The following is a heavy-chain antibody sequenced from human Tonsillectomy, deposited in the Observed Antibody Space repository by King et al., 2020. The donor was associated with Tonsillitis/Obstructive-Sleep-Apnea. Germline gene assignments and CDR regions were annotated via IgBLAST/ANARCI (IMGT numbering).Heavy chain of an antibody. CDR1: GFTFSNYG. CDR2: IFYDGSNK. V-gene: IGHV3-33*01. D-gene: IGHD6-19*01. CDR3: ARDPSYTAGTVDY. Sequence: VQLVESGGGVVQPGRSLRLSCAASGFTFSNYGMHWVRQAPGKGLEWVAVIFYDGSNKYYADSVKGRFTISRDNSKNTLYLQMNSLRAEDTAVYYCARDPSYTAGTVDYWGQGTLVTVSS. J-gene: IGHJ4*02.